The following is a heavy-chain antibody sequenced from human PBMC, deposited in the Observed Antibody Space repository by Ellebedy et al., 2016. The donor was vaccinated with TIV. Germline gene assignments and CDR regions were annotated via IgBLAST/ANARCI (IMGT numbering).Heavy chain of an antibody. Sequence: ASVKVSXXASGYTFTSYGISWVRQAPGQGLEWMGWISAYNGNTNYAQKLQGRVTMTTDTSTSTAYMELRSLRSDDTAVYYCARVFYDYGDLKGHFDYWGQGTLVTVSS. CDR3: ARVFYDYGDLKGHFDY. V-gene: IGHV1-18*01. J-gene: IGHJ4*02. D-gene: IGHD4-17*01. CDR2: ISAYNGNT. CDR1: GYTFTSYG.